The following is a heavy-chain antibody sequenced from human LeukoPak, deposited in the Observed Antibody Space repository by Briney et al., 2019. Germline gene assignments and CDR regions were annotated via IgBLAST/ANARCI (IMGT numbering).Heavy chain of an antibody. CDR2: ISSSSRTI. CDR3: ARLRYYAMDV. J-gene: IGHJ6*02. Sequence: AGGSLRLSCAASGFTFSTYDMNWLRQAPGKGLEWVSYISSSSRTISYAVSVKGRFTISRDNAKNSLYLQMNSLRAEDTAVYYCARLRYYAMDVWGQGTTVTASS. CDR1: GFTFSTYD. V-gene: IGHV3-48*01.